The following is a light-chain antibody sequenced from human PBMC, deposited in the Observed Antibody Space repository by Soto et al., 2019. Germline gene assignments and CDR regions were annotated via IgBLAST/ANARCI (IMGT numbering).Light chain of an antibody. V-gene: IGLV2-11*01. CDR2: DVS. Sequence: QYVLTQPRSVSGSPGQSVTISCTGTSSDVGGYNYVSWYQQHPGKAPKLMIYDVSKRPSGVPDRFSGSKSGNTASLTISGLQAEDEADYYCCSYAGIYTWVFGTGTKLTVL. CDR1: SSDVGGYNY. J-gene: IGLJ1*01. CDR3: CSYAGIYTWV.